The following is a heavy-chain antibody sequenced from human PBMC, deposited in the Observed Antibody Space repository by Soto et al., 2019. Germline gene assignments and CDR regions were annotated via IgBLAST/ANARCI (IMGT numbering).Heavy chain of an antibody. D-gene: IGHD2-2*01. CDR1: GGSISSYY. Sequence: QVQLQESGPGLVKPSETLSLTCTVSGGSISSYYWSWIRQPPGKGLEWIGYIYYSGSTNYNPSLTSRVTISVDPSKNQFSLKLSSVTAADTAVYYCARDFVYQDYYYYMDVWGKGATVTVSS. V-gene: IGHV4-59*01. J-gene: IGHJ6*03. CDR2: IYYSGST. CDR3: ARDFVYQDYYYYMDV.